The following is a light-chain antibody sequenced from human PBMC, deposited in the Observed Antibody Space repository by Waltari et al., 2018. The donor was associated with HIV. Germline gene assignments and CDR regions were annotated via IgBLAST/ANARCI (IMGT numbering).Light chain of an antibody. Sequence: DIQMTQSPSSLSASVGDRVTITCQASQDISRYLNWYQQKPGKAPKLLIYDASDLETGVPSRFSGSGSGTNFSFTISSLQPADIATYYCQQYESVPVTFGPGTKLEIK. CDR2: DAS. CDR1: QDISRY. CDR3: QQYESVPVT. J-gene: IGKJ3*01. V-gene: IGKV1-33*01.